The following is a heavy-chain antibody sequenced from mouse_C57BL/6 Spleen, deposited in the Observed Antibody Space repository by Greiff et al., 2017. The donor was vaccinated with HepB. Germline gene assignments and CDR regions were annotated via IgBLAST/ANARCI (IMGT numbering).Heavy chain of an antibody. CDR1: GYTFTSYW. Sequence: QVQLQQPGTELVKPGASVKLSCKASGYTFTSYWMHWVKQRPGQGLEWIGKINPSNGGTNYNEKFKIKATLTVDKSSSTAYMQLSSLTSEDSAVYYCARDGDYWGQGTTLTVSS. D-gene: IGHD2-3*01. CDR2: INPSNGGT. CDR3: ARDGDY. V-gene: IGHV1-53*01. J-gene: IGHJ2*01.